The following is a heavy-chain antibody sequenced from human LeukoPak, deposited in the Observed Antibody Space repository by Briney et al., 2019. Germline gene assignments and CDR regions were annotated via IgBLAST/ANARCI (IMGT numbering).Heavy chain of an antibody. J-gene: IGHJ4*02. V-gene: IGHV4-59*01. CDR2: IYYSGST. Sequence: PSETLSLTCTVSGGSISSYYWSWIRQPPGKGLEWIGYIYYSGSTNYNPSLKSRVTISLGTSKNQFSLRLSSVTAADTAIYYCARGDWSGYYSYFDYWGQGTLVTVSS. CDR3: ARGDWSGYYSYFDY. CDR1: GGSISSYY. D-gene: IGHD3-3*01.